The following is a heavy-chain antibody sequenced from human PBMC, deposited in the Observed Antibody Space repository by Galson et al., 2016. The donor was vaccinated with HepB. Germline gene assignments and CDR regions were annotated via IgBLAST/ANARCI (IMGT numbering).Heavy chain of an antibody. D-gene: IGHD2-8*01. CDR1: GFSLTTTGEG. CDR3: AHTPFCPDGVCPYFFDY. J-gene: IGHJ4*02. CDR2: LYWDDYK. V-gene: IGHV2-5*02. Sequence: PALVKPTQTLTLTCTFSGFSLTTTGEGVGWIRQPPGEALDWLALLYWDDYKRYSPSLQSRLTITKDTSKDQVVLTMTDMDPLDTATYYCAHTPFCPDGVCPYFFDYWGQGILVTVSS.